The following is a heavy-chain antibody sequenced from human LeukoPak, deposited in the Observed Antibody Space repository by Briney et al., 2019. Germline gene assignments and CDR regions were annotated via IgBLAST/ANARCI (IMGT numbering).Heavy chain of an antibody. CDR2: IYYSGST. V-gene: IGHV4-39*01. J-gene: IGHJ4*02. Sequence: SETLSLTCTVSGGSISSSSSYWGWIRQPPGKGLEWIGSIYYSGSTYYKPSLKSRVTISVDTSKNQFSLKLSSVTAADTAVYYCARSSSSGYRIDYWGQGTLVTV. CDR3: ARSSSSGYRIDY. CDR1: GGSISSSSSY. D-gene: IGHD3-22*01.